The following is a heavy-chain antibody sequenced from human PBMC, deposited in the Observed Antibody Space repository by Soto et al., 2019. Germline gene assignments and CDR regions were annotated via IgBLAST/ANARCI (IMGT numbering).Heavy chain of an antibody. CDR2: IYSSGST. CDR3: ARVGWEDDSSSYFDY. J-gene: IGHJ4*02. Sequence: QVQLQESGPGLVKPSETLSLTCTVSGGSVSSGSCYWSLIRQPPGKGLEWIGYIYSSGSTNYNPSLKSRVTISVDTSKNKFSLNQSCVTAADTAVYYCARVGWEDDSSSYFDYGGQGTLVTVSS. V-gene: IGHV4-61*01. D-gene: IGHD3-22*01. CDR1: GGSVSSGSCY.